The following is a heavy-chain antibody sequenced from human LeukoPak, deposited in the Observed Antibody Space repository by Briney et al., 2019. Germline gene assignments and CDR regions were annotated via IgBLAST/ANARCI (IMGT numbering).Heavy chain of an antibody. Sequence: GGSLRLSCAASGFTFSSYGMHWVRQAPGKGLQWVAVIWYDGSNKYYADSVKGRFTISRDNSKNTLYLQMNSLRAEDTAVYYCARDRRYYYGSGSYPGNYGMDVWGKGTTVTVSS. D-gene: IGHD3-10*01. CDR1: GFTFSSYG. CDR3: ARDRRYYYGSGSYPGNYGMDV. V-gene: IGHV3-33*01. J-gene: IGHJ6*04. CDR2: IWYDGSNK.